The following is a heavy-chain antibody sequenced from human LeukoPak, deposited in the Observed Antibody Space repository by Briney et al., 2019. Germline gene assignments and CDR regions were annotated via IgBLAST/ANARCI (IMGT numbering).Heavy chain of an antibody. V-gene: IGHV4-38-2*01. CDR1: GYSISSVYY. CDR3: ARLLGPVYFDY. J-gene: IGHJ4*02. Sequence: SETLSLTCAVSGYSISSVYYWGWIRQPPGKGLEWIGSIYHSGSTYYNPSLKSRVTISVDTSKNQFSLKLSSVTAADTAVYYCARLLGPVYFDYWGQGTLVTVSP. CDR2: IYHSGST.